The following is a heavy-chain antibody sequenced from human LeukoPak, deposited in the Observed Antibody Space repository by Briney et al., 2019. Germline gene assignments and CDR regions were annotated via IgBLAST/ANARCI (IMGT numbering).Heavy chain of an antibody. CDR2: ISWNSGSI. V-gene: IGHV3-9*01. D-gene: IGHD3-10*01. J-gene: IGHJ4*02. CDR1: GFTFDDYA. Sequence: PGGSLRLSCVASGFTFDDYAMHWVRQAPGKGLEWVSGISWNSGSIGYADSVKGRFTISRDNSKNTLYLQMNSLRAEDTAVYYCAKGGLLWFGELFTPPYDYWGQGTLVTVSS. CDR3: AKGGLLWFGELFTPPYDY.